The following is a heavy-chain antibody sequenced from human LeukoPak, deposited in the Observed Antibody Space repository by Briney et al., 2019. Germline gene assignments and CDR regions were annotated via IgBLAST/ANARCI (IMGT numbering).Heavy chain of an antibody. CDR1: GGSISSSSYY. CDR3: ARDRDRKHYMDV. Sequence: SETLSLTCTVSGGSISSSSYYWGWIRQPPGKGLEWIGSIYYSGSTYYNPSLKSRVTISVDTSKNQFSLKLSSVTAADTAVYYCARDRDRKHYMDVWGKGTTVTISS. CDR2: IYYSGST. J-gene: IGHJ6*03. V-gene: IGHV4-39*07. D-gene: IGHD2-15*01.